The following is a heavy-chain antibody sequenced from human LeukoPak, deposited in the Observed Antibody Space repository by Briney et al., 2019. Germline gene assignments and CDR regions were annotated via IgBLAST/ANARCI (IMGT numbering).Heavy chain of an antibody. V-gene: IGHV3-30-3*01. J-gene: IGHJ6*02. CDR3: ARGSYCTNGVCPYYYYYYGMDV. CDR1: GFTFSSYA. Sequence: GRSLRLSCAASGFTFSSYAMHWVRQAPGKGLEWVAVISYDGSNKYYADSVKGRFTISRDNSKNTLYLQMNSLRAEDTAVYYCARGSYCTNGVCPYYYYYYGMDVWGQGTTVTVSS. CDR2: ISYDGSNK. D-gene: IGHD2-8*01.